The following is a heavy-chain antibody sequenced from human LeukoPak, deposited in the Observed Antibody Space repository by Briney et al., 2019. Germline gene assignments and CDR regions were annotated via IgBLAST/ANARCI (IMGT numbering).Heavy chain of an antibody. CDR1: GGSVSSGSYY. CDR3: ARTCIAVAGDSWYWYFDL. V-gene: IGHV4-61*01. D-gene: IGHD6-19*01. CDR2: IYYSGST. Sequence: SSETLSLTCTVSGGSVSSGSYYWSWIRQPPGKGLEWIGYIYYSGSTNYNPSLKSRVTISVDTSKNQFSLKLSSVTAADTAVYYCARTCIAVAGDSWYWYFDLWGRGTLVTVSS. J-gene: IGHJ2*01.